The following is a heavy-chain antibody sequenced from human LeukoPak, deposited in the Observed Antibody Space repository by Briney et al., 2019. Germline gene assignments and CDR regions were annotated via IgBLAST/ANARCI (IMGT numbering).Heavy chain of an antibody. CDR2: IYYSGST. CDR1: GGSISSNSYY. Sequence: ASETLSLTCAVSGGSISSNSYYWGWIRQPPGKGLEWIGSIYYSGSTYYNPSLKSRVTISVDTSKNQFSLKLSSVTAADTAVYYCARDPRFLEWLSFDYWGQGTLVTVSS. V-gene: IGHV4-39*07. J-gene: IGHJ4*02. D-gene: IGHD3-3*01. CDR3: ARDPRFLEWLSFDY.